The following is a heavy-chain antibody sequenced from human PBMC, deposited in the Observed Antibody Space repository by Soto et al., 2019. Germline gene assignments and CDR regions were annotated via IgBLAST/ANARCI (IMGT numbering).Heavy chain of an antibody. CDR1: GGIDSNYA. D-gene: IGHD5-18*01. V-gene: IGHV1-69*06. CDR3: AREMASGYSRTWFDP. J-gene: IGHJ5*02. Sequence: QEHLVQSGAEVKKPGSSVKVSCRASGGIDSNYAISWVRQAPGQGLEWMGAIVPKFGTSNYAQTFKGRVTISVDKSTNSVYMELSSLTSQDTAIYYCAREMASGYSRTWFDPWGQGTLVTVSS. CDR2: IVPKFGTS.